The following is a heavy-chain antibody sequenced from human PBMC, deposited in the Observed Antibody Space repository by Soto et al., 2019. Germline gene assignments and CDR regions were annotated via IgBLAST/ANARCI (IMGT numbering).Heavy chain of an antibody. J-gene: IGHJ4*02. CDR2: MNPNSGDT. Sequence: QVQLVQSGAEVKKPGASVKVSCKATGYTFTTYDINWVRQATGQGLEGMGWMNPNSGDTGYAQKFQGRVTMTRDTSISTAYMELSTLTSEDTAVYYCVRGLEWLRNYWGQGTLVTVSS. CDR1: GYTFTTYD. D-gene: IGHD5-12*01. V-gene: IGHV1-8*01. CDR3: VRGLEWLRNY.